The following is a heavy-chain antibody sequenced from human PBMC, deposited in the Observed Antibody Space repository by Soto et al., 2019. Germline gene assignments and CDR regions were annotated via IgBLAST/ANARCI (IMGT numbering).Heavy chain of an antibody. Sequence: EVQLLESGGGLVQPGGSLRLSCAASGFTFSSYAMSWVRQAPGKGLEWVSAISGSGGSTYYADSVKGRFTIFRDNSKNTLYLQMNSLRAEDTAVYYCAKDAIAREELERGLFDYWGQGTLVTVSS. CDR1: GFTFSSYA. D-gene: IGHD1-1*01. J-gene: IGHJ4*02. CDR2: ISGSGGST. V-gene: IGHV3-23*01. CDR3: AKDAIAREELERGLFDY.